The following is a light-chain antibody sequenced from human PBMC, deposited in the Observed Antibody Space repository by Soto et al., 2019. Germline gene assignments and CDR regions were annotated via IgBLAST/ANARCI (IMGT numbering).Light chain of an antibody. CDR2: DVN. Sequence: QSALTQPASVSGSPGQSITISCTGTSSDVGGYNYVSWYQQHPGKAPKLMIFDVNNRPSGVSNRFSGSKSGNTASLTISGLQAEDEAHYYCCSYTSSSTDVFGTGTKVTVL. CDR3: CSYTSSSTDV. V-gene: IGLV2-14*01. CDR1: SSDVGGYNY. J-gene: IGLJ1*01.